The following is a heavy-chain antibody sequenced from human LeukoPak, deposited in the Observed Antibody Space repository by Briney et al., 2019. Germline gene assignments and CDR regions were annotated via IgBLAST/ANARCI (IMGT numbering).Heavy chain of an antibody. CDR3: ARAVGATAPHDTFDI. Sequence: SETLSLTCTVSGGSISSYYCSWIRQPPPTGLEWIGRSYTSGSTNYNPSLKSRVTMSVDTSKNQFSLKLSSVTAADTAVYYCARAVGATAPHDTFDIWGQGTMVTVSS. D-gene: IGHD1-26*01. CDR2: SYTSGST. J-gene: IGHJ3*02. CDR1: GGSISSYY. V-gene: IGHV4-4*07.